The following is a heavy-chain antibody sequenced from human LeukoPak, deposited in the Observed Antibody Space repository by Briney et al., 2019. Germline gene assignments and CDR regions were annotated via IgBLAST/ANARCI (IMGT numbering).Heavy chain of an antibody. CDR3: ARLAVAGLATFDY. J-gene: IGHJ4*02. CDR1: GFTFSSYS. CDR2: ISSSSSYI. Sequence: GGSLRLSCAASGFTFSSYSMNWVRQAPGKGLEWVSSISSSSSYIYYADSVKGRFTISRDNAKNSLYLQMNSLRAEDTAVYYCARLAVAGLATFDYWGQGTLVTVSS. D-gene: IGHD6-19*01. V-gene: IGHV3-21*01.